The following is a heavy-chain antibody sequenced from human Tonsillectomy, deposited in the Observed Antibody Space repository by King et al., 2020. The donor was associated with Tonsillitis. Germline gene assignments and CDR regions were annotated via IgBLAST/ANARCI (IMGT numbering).Heavy chain of an antibody. CDR1: GYTFPNYG. J-gene: IGHJ4*02. D-gene: IGHD6-13*01. Sequence: QLVQSGAEVKKPGGSVKVSCKASGYTFPNYGITWVRQAPGQGLEWMGWISAYNGNTNFAQKLQDRITMTTDTSTSTAYMELWSLRSDDTAVYYCARDRQQLLDYWGQGTLVTVSS. V-gene: IGHV1-18*01. CDR2: ISAYNGNT. CDR3: ARDRQQLLDY.